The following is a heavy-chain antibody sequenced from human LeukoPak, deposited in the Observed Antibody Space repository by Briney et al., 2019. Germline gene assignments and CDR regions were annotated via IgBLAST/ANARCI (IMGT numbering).Heavy chain of an antibody. Sequence: SGGSLRLSCVASGITFSNYAVSWVRQAPEKGLDWVSVISGSAHKIRYADSVKGRFTISRDNSENIVYLQMNNLRVEDTAVYYCAGRPTGYSSGYIHWGQGTLVTASS. D-gene: IGHD5-18*01. V-gene: IGHV3-23*01. CDR2: ISGSAHKI. J-gene: IGHJ4*02. CDR3: AGRPTGYSSGYIH. CDR1: GITFSNYA.